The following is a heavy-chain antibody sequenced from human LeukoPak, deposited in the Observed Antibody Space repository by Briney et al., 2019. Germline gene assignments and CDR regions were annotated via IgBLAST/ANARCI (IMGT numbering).Heavy chain of an antibody. Sequence: GESLKISCKVSGYSFTTHWIGWVRQMPGKGLEWMAIINPGDSDNRYSPSFQGQVTISADKSINTAHLQWSSLKASDTAIYYCARRRAAYGDYFDQWGQGTLVTVSS. J-gene: IGHJ4*02. V-gene: IGHV5-51*01. CDR2: INPGDSDN. CDR3: ARRRAAYGDYFDQ. CDR1: GYSFTTHW. D-gene: IGHD2-21*01.